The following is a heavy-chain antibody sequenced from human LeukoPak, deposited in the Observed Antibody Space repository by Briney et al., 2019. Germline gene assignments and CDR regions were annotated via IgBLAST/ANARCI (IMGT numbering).Heavy chain of an antibody. CDR1: DGSISSHY. Sequence: SETLSLTCTVSDGSISSHYWSWIRQPPGKGLEWIGSIYHSGSTNYNPSLKSRVTISVDTSKNQFSLKLSSVTAADTAVYYCARGTMDIDNWFDPWGQGTLVTVSS. V-gene: IGHV4-59*11. D-gene: IGHD5-12*01. CDR2: IYHSGST. CDR3: ARGTMDIDNWFDP. J-gene: IGHJ5*02.